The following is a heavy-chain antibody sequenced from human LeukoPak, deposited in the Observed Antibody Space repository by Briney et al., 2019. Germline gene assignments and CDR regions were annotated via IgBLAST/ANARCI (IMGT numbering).Heavy chain of an antibody. CDR2: IIPIFGTA. D-gene: IGHD3-16*01. J-gene: IGHJ4*01. CDR1: GGTFSSYA. V-gene: IGHV1-69*13. Sequence: ASVKVSCKASGGTFSSYAISWVRQAPGQGLEWMGGIIPIFGTANYAQKFQGRVTITADESTSTAYMELSSLRSEDTAVYYCARDFAPYGTSFNYWGQGTLVTVSS. CDR3: ARDFAPYGTSFNY.